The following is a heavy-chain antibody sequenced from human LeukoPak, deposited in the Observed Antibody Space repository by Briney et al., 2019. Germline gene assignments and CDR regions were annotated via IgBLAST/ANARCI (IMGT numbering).Heavy chain of an antibody. D-gene: IGHD4-17*01. V-gene: IGHV3-30*18. CDR2: ISYDGSTK. J-gene: IGHJ4*02. CDR1: GFTFSSHG. CDR3: AKDGNTVTIFDY. Sequence: GRSLRLSCAASGFTFSSHGMQWVRQAPGKGLEWVAVISYDGSTKYYAGSVKGRFTISRDNSQNTLYLQMNSLRAEDTAVYYCAKDGNTVTIFDYWGRGTLVTVSS.